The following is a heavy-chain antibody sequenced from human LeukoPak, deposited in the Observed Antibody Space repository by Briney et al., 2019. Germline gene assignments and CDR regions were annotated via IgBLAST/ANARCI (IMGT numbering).Heavy chain of an antibody. CDR3: AMGEGTSAFDI. CDR1: GYTFISYY. Sequence: ASVKVSCKTSGYTFISYYIHWVRQAPGQGLEWMGTINPNSGSTTYAQKVQDGVTMTRDTSTSTVHMELSSLRSEDTAVYYCAMGEGTSAFDIWGQGTMVTVSS. V-gene: IGHV1-46*01. J-gene: IGHJ3*02. D-gene: IGHD1-14*01. CDR2: INPNSGST.